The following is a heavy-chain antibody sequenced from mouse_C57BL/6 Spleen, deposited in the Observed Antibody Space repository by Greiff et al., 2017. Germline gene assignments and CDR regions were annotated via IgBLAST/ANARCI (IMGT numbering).Heavy chain of an antibody. J-gene: IGHJ1*03. CDR2: INPNYGTT. Sequence: EVQLQQSGPELVKPGASVKISCKASGYSFTDYNMNWVKQSNGKSLEWIGVINPNYGTTSYNQKFKGKATLTVDQSSSTAYMQLNSLTSEDSAVYYCARKGITTVVGAGNWYFDVWGTGTTVTVSS. V-gene: IGHV1-39*01. D-gene: IGHD1-1*01. CDR1: GYSFTDYN. CDR3: ARKGITTVVGAGNWYFDV.